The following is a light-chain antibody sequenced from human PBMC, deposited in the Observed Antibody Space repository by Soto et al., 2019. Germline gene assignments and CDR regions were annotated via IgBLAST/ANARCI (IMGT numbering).Light chain of an antibody. Sequence: EIVLTQSPATLSLSPGERATLSCRASQSVRTYLAWYQQKAGQAPRLLIYDASNRATGIPARFSGSGSGTDVPLIISSLEPEDFAVYYCHQRINWPPSNFGQGTRLEIK. CDR1: QSVRTY. CDR2: DAS. CDR3: HQRINWPPSN. V-gene: IGKV3-11*01. J-gene: IGKJ5*01.